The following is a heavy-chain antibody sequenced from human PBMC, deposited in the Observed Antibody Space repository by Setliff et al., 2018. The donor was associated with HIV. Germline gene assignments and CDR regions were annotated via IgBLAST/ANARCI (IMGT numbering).Heavy chain of an antibody. J-gene: IGHJ6*03. CDR3: ARGTTATDYYYYMDV. Sequence: GVSVKVSCKASGYTFTSYYMHWVRQAPGKGLEWMGRVEPQHGETIFAGKFQGRVTITADTSTDTAYMELSSLRSEDTAVYFCARGTTATDYYYYMDVWGKGTSVTVYS. V-gene: IGHV1-69-2*01. D-gene: IGHD4-17*01. CDR1: GYTFTSYY. CDR2: VEPQHGET.